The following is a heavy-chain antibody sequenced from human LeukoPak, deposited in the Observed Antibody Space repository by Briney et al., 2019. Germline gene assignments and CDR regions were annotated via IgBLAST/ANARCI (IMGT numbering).Heavy chain of an antibody. CDR2: IWHDGSNK. J-gene: IGHJ4*01. D-gene: IGHD4-17*01. CDR3: VKDRYGDLEN. V-gene: IGHV3-33*03. CDR1: GFTFSSYG. Sequence: GRSLRLSCAASGFTFSSYGMHWVRQAPGKGLEGVAIIWHDGSNKYYGDSVKGRFTISRDNSKNTLYLEMNSLRAEDAAVYYCVKDRYGDLENWGQGTMVTVSS.